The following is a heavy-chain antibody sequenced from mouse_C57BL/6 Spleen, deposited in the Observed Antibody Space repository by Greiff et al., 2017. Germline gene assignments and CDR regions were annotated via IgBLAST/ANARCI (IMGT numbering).Heavy chain of an antibody. CDR2: IYPGDGDT. V-gene: IGHV1-80*01. CDR3: ARDSNYNFDY. J-gene: IGHJ2*01. CDR1: GYAFSSYW. D-gene: IGHD2-5*01. Sequence: VQLQQSGAELVKPGASVKISCKASGYAFSSYWMNWVKQRPGKGLEWIGQIYPGDGDTNYNGKFKGKATLTADKSSSSLTSEDSAVYFCARDSNYNFDYWGQGTTLTVSS.